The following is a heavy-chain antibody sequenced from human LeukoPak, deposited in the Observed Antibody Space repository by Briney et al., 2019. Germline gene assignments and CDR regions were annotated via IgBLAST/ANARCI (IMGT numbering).Heavy chain of an antibody. CDR2: MNPNSGNT. CDR1: GYTFTRYD. J-gene: IGHJ6*03. CDR3: ARRRASRGYYYMDV. V-gene: IGHV1-8*01. Sequence: GASVKVSCKASGYTFTRYDINWVRQATGQGLEWMGWMNPNSGNTGYRQKFQGRVTMTRNTSISTAYMELSSLRSEDTAVYYCARRRASRGYYYMDVWGKGTTVTVSS.